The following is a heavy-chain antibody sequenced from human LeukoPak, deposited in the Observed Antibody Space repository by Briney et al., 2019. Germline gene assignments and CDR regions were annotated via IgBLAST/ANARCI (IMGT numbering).Heavy chain of an antibody. D-gene: IGHD5-18*01. CDR1: GGSFSGYY. J-gene: IGHJ5*02. Sequence: SETLSLTCAVYGGSFSGYYWSWIRQPPGKGLEWIGEINHSGSTNYNPSPKSRVTISVDTSKNQFSLKLSSVTAADTAVYYCAIQLWSQDWFDPWGQGTLVTVSS. CDR2: INHSGST. V-gene: IGHV4-34*01. CDR3: AIQLWSQDWFDP.